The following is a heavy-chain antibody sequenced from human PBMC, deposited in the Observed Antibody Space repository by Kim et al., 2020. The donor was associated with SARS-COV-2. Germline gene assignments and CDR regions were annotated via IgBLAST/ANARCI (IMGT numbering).Heavy chain of an antibody. CDR1: GGSFSGYY. CDR2: INHSGST. V-gene: IGHV4-34*01. D-gene: IGHD3-10*01. Sequence: SETLSLTCAVYGGSFSGYYWSWIRQPPGKGLEWIGEINHSGSTNYNPSLKSRVTISVDTSKNQFSLKLSSVTAADTAVYYCARDNVGWFGELLYNLVRYNWFDPWGQGTLVTVSS. CDR3: ARDNVGWFGELLYNLVRYNWFDP. J-gene: IGHJ5*02.